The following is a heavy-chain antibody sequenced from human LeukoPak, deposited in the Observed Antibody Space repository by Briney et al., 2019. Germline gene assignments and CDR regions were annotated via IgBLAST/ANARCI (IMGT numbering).Heavy chain of an antibody. J-gene: IGHJ3*02. CDR3: AKSYCSSTSCYGAFDI. D-gene: IGHD2-2*01. V-gene: IGHV3-23*01. CDR2: ISSGGGST. CDR1: GFTLSSYA. Sequence: GSLRLSCAASGFTLSSYAMSWVRQAPGKGLEWVSAISSGGGSTYYADSVKGRFTISRGNSKNTLYLQMNSLRAEDTAVYYCAKSYCSSTSCYGAFDIWGQGTMVTVSS.